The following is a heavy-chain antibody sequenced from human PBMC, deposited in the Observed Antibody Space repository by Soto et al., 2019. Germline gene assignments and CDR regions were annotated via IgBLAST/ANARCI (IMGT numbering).Heavy chain of an antibody. Sequence: EVQLVQSGAEVKKPGESLKISCEASGYSFTSYYITWVRQMPGKGLEWMGRIDPSDSYTHYSPSIQGHVTISVDKSISTAYLHWSSLKASDTAMYYCARPTESSGYSISDYWGQGTLVTVSS. V-gene: IGHV5-10-1*01. J-gene: IGHJ4*02. CDR3: ARPTESSGYSISDY. CDR1: GYSFTSYY. CDR2: IDPSDSYT. D-gene: IGHD3-22*01.